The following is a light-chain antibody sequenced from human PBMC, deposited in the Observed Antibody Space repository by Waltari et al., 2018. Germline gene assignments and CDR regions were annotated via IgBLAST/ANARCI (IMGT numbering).Light chain of an antibody. V-gene: IGKV1-39*01. CDR2: SVS. CDR3: QQSYNTPPMYT. CDR1: QKIYTY. J-gene: IGKJ2*01. Sequence: DIQMTQSPSSLSASVGDRVTITCRASQKIYTYLNWYQQKAGKAHNLLIPSVSTLQSGVPSRFSGSGSGTEFTLTISSLQPDDFATYFCQQSYNTPPMYTFGQGTKLELK.